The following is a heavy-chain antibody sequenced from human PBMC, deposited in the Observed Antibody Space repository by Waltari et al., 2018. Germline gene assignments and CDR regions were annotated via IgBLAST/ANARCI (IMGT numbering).Heavy chain of an antibody. CDR3: AKRDIVVVPAAIDLDY. D-gene: IGHD2-2*01. CDR1: GFTFSSYA. V-gene: IGHV3-23*01. Sequence: EVQLLESGGGLVQPGGSLRLSCAASGFTFSSYAMCWVPQAPGKGLEWVSAISGSGGSTYYADSVKGRFTISRDNSKNTLYLQMNSRRAEDTAVYYCAKRDIVVVPAAIDLDYWGQGTLVTVSS. J-gene: IGHJ4*02. CDR2: ISGSGGST.